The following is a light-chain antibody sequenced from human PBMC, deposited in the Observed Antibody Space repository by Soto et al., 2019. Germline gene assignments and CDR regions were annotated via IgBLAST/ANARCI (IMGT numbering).Light chain of an antibody. CDR1: SSDVGGFNL. J-gene: IGLJ2*01. Sequence: QSALTQPASVSGSPGQSITISCTGTSSDVGGFNLVSWYQQHPGKDPKLIIYEATKWPSGVSNRFSGSKSGNTASMTISGLQAEDEADYFCCSYARSSTVVFGGGTQLTVL. CDR2: EAT. V-gene: IGLV2-23*02. CDR3: CSYARSSTVV.